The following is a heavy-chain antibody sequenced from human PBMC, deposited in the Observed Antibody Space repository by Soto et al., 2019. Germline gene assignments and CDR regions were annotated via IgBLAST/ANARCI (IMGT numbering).Heavy chain of an antibody. CDR2: IWYDGSNK. V-gene: IGHV3-33*01. CDR3: ARDTRVETTLVAVFQG. Sequence: QVQLVESGGGVVQPGMSLRLSCAGSGFSFSNYGMHWVRQAPGTGLAWVALIWYDGSNKYYADSVKGRFTISRDNSKNTLYLQMSCLSNEETAVYYCARDTRVETTLVAVFQGWGQGTLVTVSS. D-gene: IGHD2-15*01. CDR1: GFSFSNYG. J-gene: IGHJ1*01.